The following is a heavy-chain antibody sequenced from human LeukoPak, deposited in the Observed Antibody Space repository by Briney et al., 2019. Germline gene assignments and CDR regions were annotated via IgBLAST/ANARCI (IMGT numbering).Heavy chain of an antibody. CDR3: ARHHSNYQKPKGRFDY. Sequence: PSETLSLTCTVSGGSISSSSYYWGWIRQPPGKGLEWIGSIYYSGSTYYNPSLKSRVTISVDTSKNQFSLKLGSVTAADTAVYYCARHHSNYQKPKGRFDYWGQGTLVTVSS. V-gene: IGHV4-39*01. D-gene: IGHD4-11*01. CDR2: IYYSGST. J-gene: IGHJ4*02. CDR1: GGSISSSSYY.